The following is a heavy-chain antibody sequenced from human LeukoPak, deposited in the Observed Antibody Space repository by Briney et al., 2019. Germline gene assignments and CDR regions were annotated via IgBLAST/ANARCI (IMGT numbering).Heavy chain of an antibody. D-gene: IGHD6-13*01. V-gene: IGHV3-30*02. CDR1: GFTSSSYG. J-gene: IGHJ2*01. CDR2: IRYDGSNK. CDR3: AKTSIAAAGTRGWYFDL. Sequence: GGSLRLSCAASGFTSSSYGMHWVRQAPGKGLEWVAFIRYDGSNKYYADSVKGRFTISRDNSKNTLYLQMNSLRAEDTAVYYCAKTSIAAAGTRGWYFDLWGRGTLVTVSS.